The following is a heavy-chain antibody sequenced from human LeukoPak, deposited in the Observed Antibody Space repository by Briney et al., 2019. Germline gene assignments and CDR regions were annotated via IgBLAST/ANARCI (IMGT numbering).Heavy chain of an antibody. CDR2: ISSSGSTI. Sequence: GGSLRLSCAASGFTFSSYEMNWVRQAPGKGLEWVSYISSSGSTIYYADSVKGRFTISRDNATNSLYLQMNSLRAEDTAVYYCARDSSSGYPFDYWGEGTLVTVSS. CDR3: ARDSSSGYPFDY. CDR1: GFTFSSYE. D-gene: IGHD3-22*01. V-gene: IGHV3-48*03. J-gene: IGHJ4*02.